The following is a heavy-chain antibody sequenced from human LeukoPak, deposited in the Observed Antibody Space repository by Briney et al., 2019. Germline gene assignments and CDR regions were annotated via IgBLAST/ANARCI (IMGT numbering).Heavy chain of an antibody. V-gene: IGHV3-7*01. J-gene: IGHJ4*02. CDR2: IKQDGSEK. CDR3: ARRPPRYYFDY. CDR1: GFTFSGYY. Sequence: WGSLRLSCAAYGFTFSGYYMSWVRQAPGKGLEWVANIKQDGSEKYYVDSVKGRFTISRANDKKSLHLQMNSLRAEDTAVYYCARRPPRYYFDYWGQGTLVTVSS.